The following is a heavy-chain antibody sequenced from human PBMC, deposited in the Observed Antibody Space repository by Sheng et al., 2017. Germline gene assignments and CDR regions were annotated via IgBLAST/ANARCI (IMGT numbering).Heavy chain of an antibody. J-gene: IGHJ4*02. D-gene: IGHD6-13*01. Sequence: QVQLVESGGGVVQPGGSLRLSCAASGFTFSSYGMHWVRQAPGKGLEWVAFIRYDGSNKYYADSVKGRFTISRDNSKNTLYLQMNSLRAEDTAVYYCAKDSSSWYWGWYYFDYWAEGTLGHRLL. CDR1: GFTFSSYG. V-gene: IGHV3-30*02. CDR2: IRYDGSNK. CDR3: AKDSSSWYWGWYYFDY.